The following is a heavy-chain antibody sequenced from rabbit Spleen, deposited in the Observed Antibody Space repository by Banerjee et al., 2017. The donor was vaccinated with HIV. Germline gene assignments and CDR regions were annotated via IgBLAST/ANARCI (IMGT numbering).Heavy chain of an antibody. CDR2: IYASGST. D-gene: IGHD8-1*01. J-gene: IGHJ4*02. Sequence: QSVEESGGRLVTPGTPLTLTCTVSGFSLGSYYMSWVRQAPGKGLEWIGIIYASGSTYYATWARGRFTISKTSTTVDLKMTSPTTEDTATYFCAREGTRNSYPIWGPGTLVTVS. V-gene: IGHV1S69*01. CDR3: AREGTRNSYPI. CDR1: GFSLGSYY.